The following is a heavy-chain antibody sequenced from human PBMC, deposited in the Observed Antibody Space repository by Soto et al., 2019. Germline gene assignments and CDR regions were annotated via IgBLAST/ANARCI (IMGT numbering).Heavy chain of an antibody. V-gene: IGHV3-74*01. J-gene: IGHJ4*02. CDR3: VRDSGAYNLDY. CDR2: IKSDGTYR. CDR1: GCTFSSHW. D-gene: IGHD1-20*01. Sequence: EVKLVESGGGLVQPGESLRLSCVASGCTFSSHWMHWVRRTPGTGLACVARIKSDGTYRDYGDSVQGRFTISRDNAKNTLYLHMNNLRADDTAVYYCVRDSGAYNLDYWGQGTLVTVSS.